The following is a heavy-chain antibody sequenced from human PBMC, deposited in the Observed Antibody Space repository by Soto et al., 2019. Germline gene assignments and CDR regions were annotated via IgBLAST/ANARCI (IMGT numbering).Heavy chain of an antibody. V-gene: IGHV3-43*01. Sequence: EVQLVESGGVVVQPGGSLRLSCAASGFTFDDYTMHWVRQAPGKGLEWVSLISWDGGSTYYADSVKGRFTISRDNSKNSLYLQMNRLRTEDTALYYCAKEYPGYSYGYYFDYWGQGTLVTVSS. CDR1: GFTFDDYT. J-gene: IGHJ4*02. CDR2: ISWDGGST. CDR3: AKEYPGYSYGYYFDY. D-gene: IGHD5-18*01.